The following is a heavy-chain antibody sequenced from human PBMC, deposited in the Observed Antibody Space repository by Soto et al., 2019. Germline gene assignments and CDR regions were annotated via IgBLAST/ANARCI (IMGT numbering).Heavy chain of an antibody. CDR3: ARGGTPIDY. CDR1: RGTLSRYY. CDR2: IIPILGIA. Sequence: NVSQKVSRGTLSRYYMRWVRQAPGQGLEWMGRIIPILGIANYAQKFQGRVTITADKSTSTAHMELSSLRSDDTAVYYCARGGTPIDYWGQGTLVTVSS. V-gene: IGHV1-69*04. J-gene: IGHJ4*02. D-gene: IGHD3-16*01.